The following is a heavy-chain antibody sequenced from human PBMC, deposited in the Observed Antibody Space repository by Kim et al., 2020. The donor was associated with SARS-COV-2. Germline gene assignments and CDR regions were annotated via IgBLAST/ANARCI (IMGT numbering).Heavy chain of an antibody. Sequence: SETLSLTCAVYGGSFSGYYWPWIRQPPGKGLEWIGEINHSGSANYNPSLKSRVTLSLDTSKNQFSLKLSSVTAADTAVYYCARGLSSITMLVVVFTGGIYGMDVGGRGTTVTVSS. CDR2: INHSGSA. CDR3: ARGLSSITMLVVVFTGGIYGMDV. CDR1: GGSFSGYY. D-gene: IGHD3-22*01. V-gene: IGHV4-34*01. J-gene: IGHJ6*02.